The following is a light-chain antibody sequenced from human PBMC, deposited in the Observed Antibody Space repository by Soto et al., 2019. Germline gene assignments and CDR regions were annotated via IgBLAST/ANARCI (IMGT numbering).Light chain of an antibody. CDR3: QQSYRSPPT. Sequence: DIQMTQSPSSLSASVGDRVTITCRASQSISSFLNWFQQKPGKAPKVLIYAASSLQSGVPSRFSGSGSGTDFTLTISSLQPDDFAIYYCQQSYRSPPTFGQGTTVEIK. CDR1: QSISSF. CDR2: AAS. J-gene: IGKJ1*01. V-gene: IGKV1-39*01.